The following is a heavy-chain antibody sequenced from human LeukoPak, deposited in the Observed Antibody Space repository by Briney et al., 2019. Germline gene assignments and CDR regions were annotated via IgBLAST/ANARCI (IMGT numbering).Heavy chain of an antibody. CDR2: TYYRSTWYN. CDR1: GDSASSNSVT. Sequence: SQTLSLTCAISGDSASSNSVTWNWIRQSPSRGLEWLGRTYYRSTWYNDYAVSVRGRITINPDTSKNQFSLHLNSVTPEDTAVYYCARRLTQYDCFDPWGQGILVTVSS. V-gene: IGHV6-1*01. CDR3: ARRLTQYDCFDP. J-gene: IGHJ5*02. D-gene: IGHD2-2*01.